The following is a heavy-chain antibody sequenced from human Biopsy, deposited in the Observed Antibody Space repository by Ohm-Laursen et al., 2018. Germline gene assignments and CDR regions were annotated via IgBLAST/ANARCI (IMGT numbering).Heavy chain of an antibody. Sequence: GASVKVSCKASGYTFTTYGISWVRQAPGQGLEWMGWIRTDNGATDYAQNLQGRVTMTTDTSAATAYMELRSLRSDDTAVYYCARDYQPCLVTIHYYYYGMDVWGQGTTVTVSS. CDR2: IRTDNGAT. D-gene: IGHD2-2*01. CDR3: ARDYQPCLVTIHYYYYGMDV. J-gene: IGHJ6*02. CDR1: GYTFTTYG. V-gene: IGHV1-18*04.